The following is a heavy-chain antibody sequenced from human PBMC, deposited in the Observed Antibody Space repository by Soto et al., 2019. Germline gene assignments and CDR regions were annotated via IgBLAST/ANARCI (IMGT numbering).Heavy chain of an antibody. Sequence: XSVKVSCKASVYTFTSYGISWVRQAPGQGLEWMGWISAYNGNTNYAQKLQGRVTMTTDTSTSTAYMELRSLRSDDTAVYYCARDRASGYDPDYYYYYGMDVWGQGTTVTVSS. D-gene: IGHD5-12*01. CDR2: ISAYNGNT. CDR3: ARDRASGYDPDYYYYYGMDV. V-gene: IGHV1-18*01. J-gene: IGHJ6*02. CDR1: VYTFTSYG.